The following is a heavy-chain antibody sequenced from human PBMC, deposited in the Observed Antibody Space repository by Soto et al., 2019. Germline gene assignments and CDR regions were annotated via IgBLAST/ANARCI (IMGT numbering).Heavy chain of an antibody. CDR1: GGTFSNYA. V-gene: IGHV1-69*01. CDR2: IIPIFGTA. J-gene: IGHJ6*02. CDR3: ARDQSGGSYHAYYYYGMDV. Sequence: QVQLVQSGAEVKKPGSSVKVSCKASGGTFSNYAISWVRQAPGQGLEWMGGIIPIFGTANYAQKFQGRVTITASESTSTAYMELSSLRSEDTAVYYCARDQSGGSYHAYYYYGMDVWGQGTTVTVSS. D-gene: IGHD1-26*01.